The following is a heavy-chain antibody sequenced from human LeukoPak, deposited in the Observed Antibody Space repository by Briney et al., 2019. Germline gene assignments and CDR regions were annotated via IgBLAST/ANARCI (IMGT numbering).Heavy chain of an antibody. Sequence: GRSLRLSCAASGFTFGDYAMHWVRQAPGKGLEWVAGIRWDRSSIDYADSVKGRFTISRDNSKNSLYLQMNSLRAEDMALYYFAKDFHGRKYQLLYRAFDIWGQGTMVTVSS. CDR1: GFTFGDYA. V-gene: IGHV3-9*03. CDR3: AKDFHGRKYQLLYRAFDI. CDR2: IRWDRSSI. D-gene: IGHD2-2*02. J-gene: IGHJ3*02.